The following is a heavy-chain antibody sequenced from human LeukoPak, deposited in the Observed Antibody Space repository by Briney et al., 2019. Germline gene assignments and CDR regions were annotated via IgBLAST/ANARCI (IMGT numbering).Heavy chain of an antibody. V-gene: IGHV4-59*01. CDR2: IYYSGST. CDR3: ARERRYCSSTSCYKSFDP. Sequence: SETLSLTCTVSGGSISSYYWSWVRQPPGKGLEWIGYIYYSGSTNYNPSLKSRVTISVDTSKNQFSLKLSSVTAADTAVYYCARERRYCSSTSCYKSFDPWGQGTLVTVSS. CDR1: GGSISSYY. D-gene: IGHD2-2*02. J-gene: IGHJ5*02.